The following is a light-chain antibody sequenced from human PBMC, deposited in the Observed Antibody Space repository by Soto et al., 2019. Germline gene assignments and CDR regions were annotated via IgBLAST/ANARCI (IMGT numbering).Light chain of an antibody. CDR3: AARDDSLSGHWV. CDR2: RNN. V-gene: IGLV1-47*01. CDR1: SSNIGGNS. Sequence: QSVMTQPPSVSAAPGQKVTISCSGSSSNIGGNSVSWYQQLPGTAPKLLIYRNNQRPSGVPDRFAGSKSGTSASLAISGLRSEDEADYYCAARDDSLSGHWVFGGGTKVTVL. J-gene: IGLJ3*02.